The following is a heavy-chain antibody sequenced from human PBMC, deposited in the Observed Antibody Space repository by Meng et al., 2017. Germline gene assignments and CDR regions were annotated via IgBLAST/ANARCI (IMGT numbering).Heavy chain of an antibody. J-gene: IGHJ4*02. V-gene: IGHV3-30*01. D-gene: IGHD1-7*01. Sequence: EAGGGGVPPGRSLRLSCAASGFTFSSYAMHWVRQAPGKGLEWVAVISYDGSNKYYADSVKGRFTISRDNSKNTLYLQMNSLRAEDTAVYYCARGQNWNYFGFFDYWGQGTLVTVSS. CDR2: ISYDGSNK. CDR3: ARGQNWNYFGFFDY. CDR1: GFTFSSYA.